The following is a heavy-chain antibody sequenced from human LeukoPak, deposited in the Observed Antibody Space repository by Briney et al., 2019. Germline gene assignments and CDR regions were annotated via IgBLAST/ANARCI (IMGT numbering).Heavy chain of an antibody. D-gene: IGHD3-16*02. J-gene: IGHJ4*02. CDR2: IKQDGSEK. V-gene: IGHV3-7*01. CDR1: GFTFSSYW. CDR3: ARGGGRPTYYDYVWGSYRSYYFDY. Sequence: AGGSLRLSCAASGFTFSSYWMSWVRQAPRKGLEWVANIKQDGSEKYYVDSVKGRFTISRDNAKNSLYLQMNSLRAEDTAVYYCARGGGRPTYYDYVWGSYRSYYFDYWGQGTLVTVSS.